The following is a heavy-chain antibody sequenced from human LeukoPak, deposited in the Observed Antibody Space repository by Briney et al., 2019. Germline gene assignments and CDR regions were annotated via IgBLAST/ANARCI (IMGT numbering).Heavy chain of an antibody. CDR2: IYHSGST. D-gene: IGHD3-9*01. V-gene: IGHV4-38-2*02. CDR3: ARGGRGYDILTGYYKSYYFDY. Sequence: PSETLSLTCTVSGYSISSGYYWGWIRQPPGQGLEWIGSIYHSGSTYYNPSLKSRVTISVDTSKNQFSLKLSSVTAADTAVYYCARGGRGYDILTGYYKSYYFDYWGQGTLVTVSS. CDR1: GYSISSGYY. J-gene: IGHJ4*02.